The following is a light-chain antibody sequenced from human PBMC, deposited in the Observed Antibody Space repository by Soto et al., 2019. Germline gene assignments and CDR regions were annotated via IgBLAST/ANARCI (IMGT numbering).Light chain of an antibody. Sequence: QSLLAQPPSASGSPGQSFTISCAGTISDVVGYNYLFWYQQHPGKAPKLIIYEVDKRPSGVPDRFSGSKSGNTASLTVSGLQAEDEADYYCSSYAGSNIPLYVFGTGTKVTVL. CDR1: ISDVVGYNY. CDR3: SSYAGSNIPLYV. J-gene: IGLJ1*01. V-gene: IGLV2-8*01. CDR2: EVD.